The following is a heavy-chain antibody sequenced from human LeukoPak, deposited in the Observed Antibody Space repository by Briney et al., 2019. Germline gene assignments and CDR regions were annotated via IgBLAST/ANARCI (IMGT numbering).Heavy chain of an antibody. J-gene: IGHJ4*02. CDR3: ARDSGGY. CDR2: IYTSGST. CDR1: GVSISRYY. Sequence: SETLSLTCTVSGVSISRYYWSWIRHPAGEGLEWVGRIYTSGSTNYNPSLKSGVTISVDASKEQFPLKMSSVTAADTAVYYCARDSGGYWGQGTLVTVSS. D-gene: IGHD3-16*01. V-gene: IGHV4-4*07.